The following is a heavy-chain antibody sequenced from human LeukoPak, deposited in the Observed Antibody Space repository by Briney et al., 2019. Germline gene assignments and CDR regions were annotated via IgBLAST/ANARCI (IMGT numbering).Heavy chain of an antibody. D-gene: IGHD3-10*01. CDR2: INPNSGGT. V-gene: IGHV1-2*02. J-gene: IGHJ5*02. Sequence: ASVKVSCKASGYTFTGYYMHWVRQAPGQGLEWMGWINPNSGGTNYAQDFHGRVTMTRDTSISTAYMELSRLRSDDTAVYYCARDRWFGDHTPGWFDPWGQGTLVTVSS. CDR3: ARDRWFGDHTPGWFDP. CDR1: GYTFTGYY.